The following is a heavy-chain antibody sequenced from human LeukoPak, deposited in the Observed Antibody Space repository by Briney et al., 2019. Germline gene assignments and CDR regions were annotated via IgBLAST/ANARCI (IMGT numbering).Heavy chain of an antibody. CDR1: GFTFSSYG. CDR2: ISSRSSTI. V-gene: IGHV3-48*04. Sequence: AGGSLRLSCVASGFTFSSYGMNWVRQAPGKGLEWISYISSRSSTIYYADSVKGRFTISRDNAKNSLYLQMDSLRAEDTAVYYCATSSGSYFDSWGQGTLVTVSS. CDR3: ATSSGSYFDS. J-gene: IGHJ4*02. D-gene: IGHD1-26*01.